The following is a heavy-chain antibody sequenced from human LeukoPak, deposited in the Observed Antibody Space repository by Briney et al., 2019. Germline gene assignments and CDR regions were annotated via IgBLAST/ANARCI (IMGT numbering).Heavy chain of an antibody. CDR2: ISGYNGNT. D-gene: IGHD3-16*01. Sequence: ASVKVSCEASGYTXTTYGIGGVRQAPGQGLEWMGWISGYNGNTNYAQKFQGRVTMTTDTSTSTAYMELRSLRSDDTAVYYCARTSHESVLYWSDPWGQGTLVNVSS. CDR1: GYTXTTYG. CDR3: ARTSHESVLYWSDP. J-gene: IGHJ5*02. V-gene: IGHV1-18*01.